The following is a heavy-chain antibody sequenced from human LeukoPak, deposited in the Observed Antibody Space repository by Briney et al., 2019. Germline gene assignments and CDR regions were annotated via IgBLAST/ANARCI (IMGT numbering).Heavy chain of an antibody. CDR3: ARGDWISGSYLSPAFHI. CDR2: IYYSGST. D-gene: IGHD1-26*01. V-gene: IGHV4-61*01. Sequence: PSETLSLTCSVSGGSVSSGSYYWSWIRQPPGKGLEWVGHIYYSGSTNYNPSLKSRVTISVDTSKNQFSLKLSSVTAADTAVYYCARGDWISGSYLSPAFHIWGQGTMVTVS. J-gene: IGHJ3*02. CDR1: GGSVSSGSYY.